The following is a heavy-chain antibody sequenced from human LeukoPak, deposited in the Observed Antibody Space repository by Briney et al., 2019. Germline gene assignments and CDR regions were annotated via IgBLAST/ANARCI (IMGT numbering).Heavy chain of an antibody. CDR3: AREYSSTYYFDY. V-gene: IGHV3-48*02. D-gene: IGHD6-13*01. CDR1: GFTFSSYC. J-gene: IGHJ4*02. Sequence: GGSLRLSCAASGFTFSSYCMNWVRQVPGKGPEWVSYISSGSESSSYYADSVKGRFTISRDNAKNSLYLQMNSQRDEDMAVYYCAREYSSTYYFDYWGQGTLVTVSS. CDR2: ISSGSESSS.